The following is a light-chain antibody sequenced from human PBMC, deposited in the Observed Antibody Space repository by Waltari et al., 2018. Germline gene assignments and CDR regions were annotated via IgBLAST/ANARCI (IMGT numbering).Light chain of an antibody. CDR1: NIRRKN. CDR2: DDS. Sequence: SYVLTQPPSVSVAPGKTATSTCGGDNIRRKNVHRHQQKPGQAPVLVIYDDSDRPSGIPARFSGSNSGNAATLTISRVEAGDEADYYCQVWDTSSDHRGYVFGTGTKVTVL. CDR3: QVWDTSSDHRGYV. V-gene: IGLV3-21*04. J-gene: IGLJ1*01.